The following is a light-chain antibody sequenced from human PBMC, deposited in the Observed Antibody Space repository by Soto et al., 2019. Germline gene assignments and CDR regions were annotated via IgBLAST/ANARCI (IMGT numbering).Light chain of an antibody. CDR2: AAS. J-gene: IGKJ5*01. Sequence: MQLTQSPSSLSASVGDRVSITCRASQGINTFLAWYQQKAGKAPKLLIYAASTLQSGVPSRFSGSGSGTDFTLTISSLQSEDFATYYCQQLNSYPITFGQGTRLEIK. CDR3: QQLNSYPIT. CDR1: QGINTF. V-gene: IGKV1-9*01.